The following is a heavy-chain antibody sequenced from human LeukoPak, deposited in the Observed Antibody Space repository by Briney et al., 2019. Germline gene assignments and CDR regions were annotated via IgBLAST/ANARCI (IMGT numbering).Heavy chain of an antibody. CDR3: AGEYSSSSVHY. CDR1: GFTFDDYA. CDR2: ISWNSGTI. D-gene: IGHD6-6*01. Sequence: GRSLRLSCAASGFTFDDYAMHWVRQAPGKGLEWVSGISWNSGTIGYADSVKGRFTISRDNSKNTLYLQMGSLRAEDMAVYYCAGEYSSSSVHYWGQGTLVTVSS. J-gene: IGHJ4*02. V-gene: IGHV3-9*03.